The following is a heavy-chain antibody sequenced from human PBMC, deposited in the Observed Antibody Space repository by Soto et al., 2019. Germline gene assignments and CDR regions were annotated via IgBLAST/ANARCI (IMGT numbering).Heavy chain of an antibody. Sequence: EVQLVESGGGLVQPGRSLRLSCAASGFTFSSYTMNWVRQAPGRGLQWVSYIHSSTSTIYYTDSVKGRFTISRDNAKNSLYLQMNSLRDEDTAVYYCAVGIAVAGSNFDYWGQGTLVTVSS. CDR3: AVGIAVAGSNFDY. J-gene: IGHJ4*02. CDR2: IHSSTSTI. V-gene: IGHV3-48*02. D-gene: IGHD6-19*01. CDR1: GFTFSSYT.